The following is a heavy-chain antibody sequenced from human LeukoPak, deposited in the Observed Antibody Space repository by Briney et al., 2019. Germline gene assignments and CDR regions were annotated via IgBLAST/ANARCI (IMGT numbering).Heavy chain of an antibody. V-gene: IGHV1-24*01. CDR3: ARGGWELLNWFDP. CDR1: GDTLSELS. D-gene: IGHD1-26*01. Sequence: GSAKASRKVSGDTLSELSMRWGSHAPGGGVEWGGGCDPEDGDTIYAQKFQGRVTMTEDTSKDKAYMELSRLRSADTAVYYCARGGWELLNWFDPWGQGTLVTVSS. CDR2: CDPEDGDT. J-gene: IGHJ5*02.